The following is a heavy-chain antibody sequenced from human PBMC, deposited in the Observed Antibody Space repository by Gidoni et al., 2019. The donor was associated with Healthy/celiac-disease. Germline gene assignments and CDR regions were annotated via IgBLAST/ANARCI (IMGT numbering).Heavy chain of an antibody. CDR2: ISGSGGST. Sequence: TMSWVRPAPGKGLEWVSAISGSGGSTYYADSVKGRFTISRDNSKNTLYLQMNSLRAEDTAVYYCAKEETWYFDLWGRGTLVTVSS. CDR1: T. J-gene: IGHJ2*01. V-gene: IGHV3-23*01. CDR3: AKEETWYFDL.